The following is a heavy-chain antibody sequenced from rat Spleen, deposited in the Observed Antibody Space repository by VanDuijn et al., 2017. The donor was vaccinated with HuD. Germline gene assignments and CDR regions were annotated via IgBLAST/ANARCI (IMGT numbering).Heavy chain of an antibody. V-gene: IGHV5S13*01. CDR2: ITTGGGNT. CDR1: GFTFSNYG. CDR3: TTDKSGYDVMDA. D-gene: IGHD4-3*01. Sequence: EVELVESGGGLVQPGRSLKLSCAASGFTFSNYGMAWVRQTPTKGLEWVASITTGGGNTYYRNSVKGRFTLSRDNTRNTLYLQMDSLRSEDTATYYCTTDKSGYDVMDAWGQGASVTVSS. J-gene: IGHJ4*01.